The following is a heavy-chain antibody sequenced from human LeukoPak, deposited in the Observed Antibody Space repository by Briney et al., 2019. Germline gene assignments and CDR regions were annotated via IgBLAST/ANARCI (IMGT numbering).Heavy chain of an antibody. CDR1: GFTFGDYT. D-gene: IGHD2-2*01. Sequence: GGSLRLSCSASGFTFGDYTFTWFRQAPGKGLEWIGFIRSKVYGGTTEYAASMKGRFTISRDDSKSVAYLQLNSLKTEDTAVYSCGRGTRYCTKTSCEISIEYWGQGTLVTVSS. CDR3: GRGTRYCTKTSCEISIEY. CDR2: IRSKVYGGTT. J-gene: IGHJ4*02. V-gene: IGHV3-49*03.